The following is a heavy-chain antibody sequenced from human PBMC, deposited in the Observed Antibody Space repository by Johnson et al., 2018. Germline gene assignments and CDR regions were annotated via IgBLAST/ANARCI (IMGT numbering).Heavy chain of an antibody. J-gene: IGHJ6*03. CDR1: GFTFSNYW. V-gene: IGHV3-74*01. D-gene: IGHD3-16*01. CDR2: INTDGSST. CDR3: AREGGDYDTNIYYMDG. Sequence: VQLQESGGGLVQPGGSLRLSCAASGFTFSNYWMHWVRQAPGKGLVWVSRINTDGSSTSYADSAKGRFTISRDNAKNTLFLQMNSLRADDTAVYYGAREGGDYDTNIYYMDGWGKGTTVTVSS.